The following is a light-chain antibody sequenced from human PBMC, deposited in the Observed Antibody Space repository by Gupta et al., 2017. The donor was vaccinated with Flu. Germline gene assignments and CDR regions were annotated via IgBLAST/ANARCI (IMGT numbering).Light chain of an antibody. CDR3: QSFDNALSAWV. V-gene: IGLV1-40*01. CDR2: GTT. J-gene: IGLJ3*02. CDR1: SSNLGTGYD. Sequence: QSVLTQPPSVSGAPGPSITVSCTGASSNLGTGYDVHWYQQFPGRAPKLLLYGTTKRPSGVPDRFSGSKSGASASLAITGLQAGDEAVYYCQSFDNALSAWVFGGGTKVTVL.